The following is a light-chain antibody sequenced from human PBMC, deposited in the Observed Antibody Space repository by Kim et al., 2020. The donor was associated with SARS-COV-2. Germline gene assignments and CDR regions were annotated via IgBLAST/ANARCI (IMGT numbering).Light chain of an antibody. Sequence: ASVGDTPTITFRASQNVHNWLDWYQQKPGQVPKLIIEKASDLQSGVPARFSGSGSGTEFTLTITTLQPSDFATYYCQQYHTHSTFGQGTKVDIK. CDR2: KAS. CDR1: QNVHNW. J-gene: IGKJ1*01. V-gene: IGKV1-5*03. CDR3: QQYHTHST.